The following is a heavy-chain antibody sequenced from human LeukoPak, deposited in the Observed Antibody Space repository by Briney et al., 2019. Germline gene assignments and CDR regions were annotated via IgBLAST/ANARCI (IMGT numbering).Heavy chain of an antibody. Sequence: SGTLSLTCAVSGGSISSSNWWSWVRQPPGKGLEWIGEIYHSGSTNYNPSLKSRVTISADKSKNQFSLKLSSVTAADTAVYYCASVPRGPDIAAAGTPGSYYFDYWGQGTLVTVSS. D-gene: IGHD6-13*01. CDR3: ASVPRGPDIAAAGTPGSYYFDY. CDR2: IYHSGST. V-gene: IGHV4-4*02. J-gene: IGHJ4*02. CDR1: GGSISSSNW.